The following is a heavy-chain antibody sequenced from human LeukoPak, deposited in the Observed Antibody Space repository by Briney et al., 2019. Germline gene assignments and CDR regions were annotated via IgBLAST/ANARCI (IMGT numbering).Heavy chain of an antibody. CDR3: AKNAGDGGYYYYMDV. CDR1: GFTFNNYA. D-gene: IGHD3-16*01. Sequence: GGSLRLSCAASGFTFNNYAMSWVRQAPGKGLEWVSSISGGGDTSYYADSVRGRFTISRDTSKNMLFLQMDSLRADDTAIYYCAKNAGDGGYYYYMDVWGKGTTVTVSS. V-gene: IGHV3-23*01. CDR2: ISGGGDTS. J-gene: IGHJ6*03.